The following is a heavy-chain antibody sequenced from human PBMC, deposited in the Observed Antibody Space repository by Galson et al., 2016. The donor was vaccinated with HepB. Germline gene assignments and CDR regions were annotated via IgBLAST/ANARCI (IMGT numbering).Heavy chain of an antibody. CDR2: AYYRSRWYR. Sequence: CAISGDSVSSNTAAWNWIRQSPSRGLEWLGRAYYRSRWYRDYAESLKGRIDISPDTSKNHFSLQLNSVTPEDTSVYFCARGARHYDVLRTHGLDVWGQGTTVTVS. CDR3: ARGARHYDVLRTHGLDV. J-gene: IGHJ6*02. V-gene: IGHV6-1*01. CDR1: GDSVSSNTAA. D-gene: IGHD3-9*01.